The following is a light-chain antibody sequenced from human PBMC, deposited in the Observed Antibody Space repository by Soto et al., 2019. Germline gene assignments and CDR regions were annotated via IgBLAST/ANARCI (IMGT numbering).Light chain of an antibody. Sequence: DIQMTQSPSTLSASVGDRVTITCRASQSISSWLAWYQQKPGKGTKLLIYKASSLESGVPSRFSGSGSGTELTLTISSLQPDVFATYYCQQYNSYSQTFGQGTKVDIK. CDR3: QQYNSYSQT. V-gene: IGKV1-5*03. J-gene: IGKJ1*01. CDR1: QSISSW. CDR2: KAS.